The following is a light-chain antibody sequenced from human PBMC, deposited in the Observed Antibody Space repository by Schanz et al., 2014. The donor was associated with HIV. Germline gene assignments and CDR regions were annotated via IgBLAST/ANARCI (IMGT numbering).Light chain of an antibody. Sequence: EIVLTQSPGTLSLSPGERATLFCRASQSISRNYLAWFQQKPGQAPRLLIFGASIRTTGIPDRFSGSGSGTDFTLTITRLEPEDFAVYYCQQRSNWPPFTFGPGTKVDIK. CDR3: QQRSNWPPFT. V-gene: IGKV3D-20*02. J-gene: IGKJ3*01. CDR1: QSISRNY. CDR2: GAS.